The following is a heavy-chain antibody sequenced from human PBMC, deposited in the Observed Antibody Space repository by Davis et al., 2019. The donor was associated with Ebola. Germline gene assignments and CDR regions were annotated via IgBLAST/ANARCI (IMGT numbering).Heavy chain of an antibody. CDR2: IYYSGST. D-gene: IGHD2-21*02. CDR3: ANCGGDCNGMDV. CDR1: AGSISSGGYY. Sequence: LRLSCTVSAGSISSGGYYWSWVRQYPGKGLEWIGYIYYSGSTHYNPSLKSRATISVDTSKNQFSLKLSSVTAADTAVYYCANCGGDCNGMDVWGQGTTVTVSS. V-gene: IGHV4-31*03. J-gene: IGHJ6*02.